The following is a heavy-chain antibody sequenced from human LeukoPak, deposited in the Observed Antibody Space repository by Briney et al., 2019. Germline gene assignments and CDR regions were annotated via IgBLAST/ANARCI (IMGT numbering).Heavy chain of an antibody. CDR3: AKAGSEVLLWFGELPGEYFQH. CDR2: ISGSGGST. D-gene: IGHD3-10*01. Sequence: GRSLRLSCAASGFTFSSYAMSWVRQAPGKGLEWVSAISGSGGSTYYADSVKGRFTISRDNSKNTLYLQMNSLRAEDTAVYYCAKAGSEVLLWFGELPGEYFQHWGQGTLVTVSS. CDR1: GFTFSSYA. V-gene: IGHV3-23*01. J-gene: IGHJ1*01.